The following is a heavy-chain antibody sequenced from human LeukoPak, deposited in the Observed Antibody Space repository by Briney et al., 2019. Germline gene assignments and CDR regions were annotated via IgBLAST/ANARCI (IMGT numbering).Heavy chain of an antibody. D-gene: IGHD6-13*01. V-gene: IGHV4-38-2*02. J-gene: IGHJ4*02. CDR3: ARLFRAAAGPNDY. CDR1: GYSISSGYY. CDR2: IYHSGST. Sequence: SETLSLTCTVSGYSISSGYYWAWIRQPPGKGLEWIGSIYHSGSTYYNPSLKSRVTISVDTSKNQFSLKLSSVTAADTAVYYCARLFRAAAGPNDYWGQGTLVTVSS.